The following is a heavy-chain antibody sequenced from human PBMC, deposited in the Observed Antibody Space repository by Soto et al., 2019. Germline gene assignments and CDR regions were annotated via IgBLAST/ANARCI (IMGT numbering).Heavy chain of an antibody. CDR3: ARCRGREYWELRYAFDI. V-gene: IGHV3-74*01. CDR1: GFSFSSYW. D-gene: IGHD1-26*01. CDR2: INSDGSST. J-gene: IGHJ3*02. Sequence: GGSLRLSCAASGFSFSSYWMHWVRQAPGKGLVWVSRINSDGSSTTYADSVKGRFTISRDNAKNTLYLQMNSLRAEDTAVYYCARCRGREYWELRYAFDIWGQGTMVTVSS.